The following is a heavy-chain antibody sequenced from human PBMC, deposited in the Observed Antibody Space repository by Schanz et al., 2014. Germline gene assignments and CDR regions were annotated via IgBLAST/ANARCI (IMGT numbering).Heavy chain of an antibody. V-gene: IGHV3-30*18. Sequence: ADLVESGGGLIQRGESLRLSCSASGFSFSSYSMNWVRQAPGKGLEWVALISNDGSIKYYADSVEGRFTISRDNSRNTLYLHMNTLRSEDTAVYYCAKDSTHIDIVLVPTAIDYWGQGTLVTVSS. CDR1: GFSFSSYS. CDR2: ISNDGSIK. J-gene: IGHJ4*02. CDR3: AKDSTHIDIVLVPTAIDY. D-gene: IGHD2-2*01.